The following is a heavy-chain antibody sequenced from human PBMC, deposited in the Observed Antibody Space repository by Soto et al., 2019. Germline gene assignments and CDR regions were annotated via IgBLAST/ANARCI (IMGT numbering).Heavy chain of an antibody. CDR3: ATNSYYRLGG. Sequence: QVQLQESGPGLVKPSGTLSLTCAVSSGSISSAHWWNWVRQPPGQGLEWIGEIYHSGSTNYNPSLNRRVTVSVDRSMKQFSLKLTSVTAADTAVYYCATNSYYRLGGWGQGTTVTVSS. CDR1: SGSISSAHW. J-gene: IGHJ6*02. CDR2: IYHSGST. V-gene: IGHV4-4*02.